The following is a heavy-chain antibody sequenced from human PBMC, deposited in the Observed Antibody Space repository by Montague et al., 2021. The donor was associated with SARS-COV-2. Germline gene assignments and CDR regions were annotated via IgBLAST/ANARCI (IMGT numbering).Heavy chain of an antibody. V-gene: IGHV3-11*01. CDR1: GFIFSDYY. J-gene: IGHJ3*02. Sequence: SLSLSWAASGFIFSDYYMTWIRQAPGKGLEWVSHISGSGSKTYYADSVKGRLTISKDTANNSVYLQMNFLGAEDTAVYYCARDQGGYGTFDIWGQGTMVTVSS. CDR3: ARDQGGYGTFDI. CDR2: ISGSGSKT. D-gene: IGHD5-12*01.